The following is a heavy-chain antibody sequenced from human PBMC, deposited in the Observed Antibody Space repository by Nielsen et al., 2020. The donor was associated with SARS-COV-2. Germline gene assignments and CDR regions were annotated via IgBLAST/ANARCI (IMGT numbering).Heavy chain of an antibody. V-gene: IGHV3-73*01. Sequence: GVLRLSCAASGFTFGDSIIHWVRQASGKGLERVGRVRSKTNNYETAYAASVKGRFTISRDESKNMAYLQMTSLKTEDTAVYYCKHYYERDVWGQGTTVTVSS. CDR2: VRSKTNNYET. J-gene: IGHJ6*02. CDR1: GFTFGDSI. CDR3: KHYYERDV.